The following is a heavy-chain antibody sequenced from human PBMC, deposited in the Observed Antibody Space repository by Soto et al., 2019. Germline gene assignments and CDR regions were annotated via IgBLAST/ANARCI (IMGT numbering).Heavy chain of an antibody. Sequence: PGESLKISCKGSGYRFTNNWIGWVRQMPGKGLEWMGIIYPGDSDTRYSPSFQGQVTISADKSISTAYLQWSSLKASDTAMYYCAGGGVRGVITRTRDYYGMDVWGQGTTVTVSS. CDR3: AGGGVRGVITRTRDYYGMDV. CDR2: IYPGDSDT. CDR1: GYRFTNNW. J-gene: IGHJ6*02. D-gene: IGHD3-10*01. V-gene: IGHV5-51*01.